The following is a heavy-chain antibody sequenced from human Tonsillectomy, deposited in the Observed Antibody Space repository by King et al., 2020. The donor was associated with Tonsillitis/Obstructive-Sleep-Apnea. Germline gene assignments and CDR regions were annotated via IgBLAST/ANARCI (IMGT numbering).Heavy chain of an antibody. CDR2: IKQDGSEK. CDR1: GFTFSSYW. V-gene: IGHV3-7*04. J-gene: IGHJ5*02. D-gene: IGHD3-16*02. CDR3: ARWLLRLRVLSLWRPSTPKYNWFDP. Sequence: VQLVESGGGLVQPGGSLRLSCAASGFTFSSYWMSWVRQAPGKGLEWVANIKQDGSEKYYVDSVKGRFTISRDNAKNSLYLQMNSLRAEDTAVYYCARWLLRLRVLSLWRPSTPKYNWFDPWGQGTLVPVSS.